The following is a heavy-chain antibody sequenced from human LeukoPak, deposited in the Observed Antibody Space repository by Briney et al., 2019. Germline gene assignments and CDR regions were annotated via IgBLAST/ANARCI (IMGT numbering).Heavy chain of an antibody. CDR3: ATVSGYDSSGYYLYYFDY. V-gene: IGHV3-53*01. D-gene: IGHD3-22*01. Sequence: GGSLRLSCAASGFTVSSNYMSWVRQAPGKGLEWVSVIYSGGSTYYADSVKGRFTISRDNSKNTLYLQMNSLRAEDTAVYYCATVSGYDSSGYYLYYFDYWGQGTLVTVSS. J-gene: IGHJ4*02. CDR1: GFTVSSNY. CDR2: IYSGGST.